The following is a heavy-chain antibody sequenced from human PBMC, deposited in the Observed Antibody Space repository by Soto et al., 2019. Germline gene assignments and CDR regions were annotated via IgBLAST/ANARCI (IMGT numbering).Heavy chain of an antibody. Sequence: ASVKVSCKAPGYTFTGNYLHWVRQAPGQGLEWMGWISPNFGGTTYAPNFQGRVTVTRDTSISTVYMELSSLKSDDTAVYYCTRGGGGYLDYWGQGTLVTVSS. J-gene: IGHJ4*02. CDR3: TRGGGGYLDY. V-gene: IGHV1-2*02. CDR1: GYTFTGNY. D-gene: IGHD3-10*01. CDR2: ISPNFGGT.